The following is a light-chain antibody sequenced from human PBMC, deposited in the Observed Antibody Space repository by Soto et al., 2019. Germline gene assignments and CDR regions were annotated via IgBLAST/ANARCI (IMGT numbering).Light chain of an antibody. Sequence: EIVLTQSPGTLSLSPGERATLSCRASQGVDSTYLAWYQQKPDQSPRLLIYATSTRAAGIPDRFSGSGSGTDFTLTISRLEPDDVAVYYCQQYDTSPPMYTFGQGTKADIK. V-gene: IGKV3-20*01. CDR1: QGVDSTY. CDR3: QQYDTSPPMYT. CDR2: ATS. J-gene: IGKJ2*01.